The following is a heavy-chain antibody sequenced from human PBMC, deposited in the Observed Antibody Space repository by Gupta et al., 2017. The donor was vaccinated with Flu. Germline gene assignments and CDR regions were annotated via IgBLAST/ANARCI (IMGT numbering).Heavy chain of an antibody. CDR3: ARRFYCGGDCYPFDY. V-gene: IGHV4-39*01. Sequence: QPPGKGLEWIGSIYYSGSTYYNPSLKSRVTISVDTSKNQFSLKLSSVTAADTAVYYCARRFYCGGDCYPFDYWGQGTLVTVSS. D-gene: IGHD2-21*02. J-gene: IGHJ4*02. CDR2: IYYSGST.